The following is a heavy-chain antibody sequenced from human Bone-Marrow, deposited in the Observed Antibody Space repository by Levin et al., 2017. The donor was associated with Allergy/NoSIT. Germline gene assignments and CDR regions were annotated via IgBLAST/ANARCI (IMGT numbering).Heavy chain of an antibody. CDR3: ARMGRLREFDS. V-gene: IGHV4-31*03. D-gene: IGHD5-12*01. J-gene: IGHJ4*02. CDR1: GGSICSVAYY. Sequence: SETLSLTCSVSGGSICSVAYYWTWIRQHPGKGLEWIGYIYYSGSTDYNPSLKSRATISLDTSKSQFSVRLRSVTAADTAVYFCARMGRLREFDSWGQGTQVTVSP. CDR2: IYYSGST.